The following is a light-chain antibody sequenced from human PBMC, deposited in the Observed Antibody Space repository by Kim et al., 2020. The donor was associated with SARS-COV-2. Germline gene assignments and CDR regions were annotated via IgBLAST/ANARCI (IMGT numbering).Light chain of an antibody. J-gene: IGKJ5*01. CDR2: DAS. CDR3: QQYSSWPQT. Sequence: SPGEGTTFSCRSSRSVSGSYSAWYQQKPGQAPRLLIYDASTRATGIPDRFSGSGSGTDFTLTISRLESEDFAVYYCQQYSSWPQTFGQGTRLDIK. V-gene: IGKV3-20*01. CDR1: RSVSGSY.